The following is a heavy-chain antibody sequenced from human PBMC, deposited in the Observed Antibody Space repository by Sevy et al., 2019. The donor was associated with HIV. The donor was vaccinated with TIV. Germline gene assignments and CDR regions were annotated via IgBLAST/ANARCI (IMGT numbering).Heavy chain of an antibody. D-gene: IGHD2-21*01. Sequence: SETLSLTCTVSGGSITSHYWNWIRQRPGKGLEWIGHVFHTGDSNYNPSLKSPITISLATSKNQFSLNLSSLTAADTATYYCARSRAHPRDSDDGFATWGRGTMVTVSS. CDR1: GGSITSHY. V-gene: IGHV4-59*11. CDR2: VFHTGDS. CDR3: ARSRAHPRDSDDGFAT. J-gene: IGHJ3*02.